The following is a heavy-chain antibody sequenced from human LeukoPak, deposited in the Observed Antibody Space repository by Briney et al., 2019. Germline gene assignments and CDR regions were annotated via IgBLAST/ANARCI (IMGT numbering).Heavy chain of an antibody. CDR2: IYPGDSDT. J-gene: IGHJ4*02. Sequence: GESLKISCKGSGYSFTSYWIGWVRQMPGKGLEWMGIIYPGDSDTIYSPSFQGQVTFSVDKSISTAYLQWSSLKASDTAMYYCAREGVEMPTILTYWGQGTLVTVSS. CDR1: GYSFTSYW. D-gene: IGHD5-24*01. CDR3: AREGVEMPTILTY. V-gene: IGHV5-51*01.